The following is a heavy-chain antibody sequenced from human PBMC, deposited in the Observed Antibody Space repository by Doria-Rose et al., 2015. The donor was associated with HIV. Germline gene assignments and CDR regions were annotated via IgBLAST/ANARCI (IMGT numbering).Heavy chain of an antibody. CDR2: IYYSGST. J-gene: IGHJ2*01. Sequence: QAQLQESGPGLVKPSQTLSLTCTVSGGSVSSGAYYWSWIRQHPGKGLEWIGYIYYSGSTYYKPSLKSRVTISVDTSKNEFSLKLSSVTAADTAVYYCARCIYGDYAFDLWGRGTLVTVSS. D-gene: IGHD4-17*01. CDR3: ARCIYGDYAFDL. V-gene: IGHV4-31*03. CDR1: GGSVSSGAYY.